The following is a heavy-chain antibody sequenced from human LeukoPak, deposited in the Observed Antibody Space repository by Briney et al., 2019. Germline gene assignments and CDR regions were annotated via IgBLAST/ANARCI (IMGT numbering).Heavy chain of an antibody. CDR1: GFTFSRYG. V-gene: IGHV3-30*18. J-gene: IGHJ6*02. D-gene: IGHD2-15*01. CDR2: ISYDGSNK. Sequence: GGSLRLSCAASGFTFSRYGMHWVRQAPGKGLEWVAVISYDGSNKYYADSLKGRFTISRDNSKNTLYLQMNSLRAEDTAVYYCAKDGYCSGGSCYSYYYYHGMDVWGQGTTVTVSS. CDR3: AKDGYCSGGSCYSYYYYHGMDV.